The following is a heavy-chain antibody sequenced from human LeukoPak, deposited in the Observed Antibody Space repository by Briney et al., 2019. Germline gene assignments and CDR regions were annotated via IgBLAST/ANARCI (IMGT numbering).Heavy chain of an antibody. CDR2: IYYSGSI. Sequence: SQTLSLTCAVSGGSISSGGYSWSWIRQPPGKGLEWIGYIYYSGSINYNPSLKSRLTISVDTSKNQFSLKLSSVTAADTAVYYCARLRGNYFPDYWGQGTLVTVSS. J-gene: IGHJ4*02. D-gene: IGHD4-11*01. V-gene: IGHV4-30-4*07. CDR1: GGSISSGGYS. CDR3: ARLRGNYFPDY.